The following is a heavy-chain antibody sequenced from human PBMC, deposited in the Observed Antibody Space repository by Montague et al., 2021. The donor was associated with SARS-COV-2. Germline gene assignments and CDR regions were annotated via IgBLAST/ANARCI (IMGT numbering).Heavy chain of an antibody. Sequence: SETLSLTCAVSGDSISSRSWWCWVRQSPGKGLEMISDVYHTGSNNYTSSLASRISLPVDKYKNQFSLKLTSVTAADTAVYFCARGVAGEYLDAGRIRDFSGFDTWGQGILVTVSS. V-gene: IGHV4-4*02. CDR2: VYHTGSN. CDR1: GDSISSRSW. D-gene: IGHD2/OR15-2a*01. J-gene: IGHJ5*02. CDR3: ARGVAGEYLDAGRIRDFSGFDT.